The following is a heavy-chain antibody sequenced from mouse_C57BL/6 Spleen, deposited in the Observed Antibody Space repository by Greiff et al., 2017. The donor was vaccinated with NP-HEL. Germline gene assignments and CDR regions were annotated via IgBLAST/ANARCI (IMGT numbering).Heavy chain of an antibody. V-gene: IGHV8-12*01. J-gene: IGHJ4*01. CDR1: GFSLSTSGMG. Sequence: VKLMESGPGILQSSQTLSLTCSFSGFSLSTSGMGVSWIRQPSGKGLEWLAHIYWDDDKRYNPSLKSRLTISKDTSRNQVFLKITSVDTADTATYYCARNDDGYLYYAMDYWGQGTSVTVSS. CDR2: IYWDDDK. D-gene: IGHD2-3*01. CDR3: ARNDDGYLYYAMDY.